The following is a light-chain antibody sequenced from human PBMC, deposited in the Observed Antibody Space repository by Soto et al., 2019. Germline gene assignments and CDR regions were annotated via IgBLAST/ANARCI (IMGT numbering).Light chain of an antibody. Sequence: DIQMTQSPSTLSASVGDRVTITCRASQSISSWLAWYQQKPGKAPKLLIYEASSLESGVPSRFSGSGSGTEFTRTIRSLQPDDVATYYCQQYKSYSMYTFGQGTKLEIK. V-gene: IGKV1-5*01. CDR1: QSISSW. J-gene: IGKJ2*01. CDR3: QQYKSYSMYT. CDR2: EAS.